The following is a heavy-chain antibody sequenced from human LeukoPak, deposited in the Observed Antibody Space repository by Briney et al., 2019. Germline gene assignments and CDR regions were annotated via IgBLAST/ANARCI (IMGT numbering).Heavy chain of an antibody. D-gene: IGHD6-13*01. CDR1: GYTFTGYY. J-gene: IGHJ2*01. Sequence: ASVKVSCKASGYTFTGYYMHWVRQAPGQGLEWMGIINPSGGSTSYAQKFQGRVTMTRDMSTSTVYMELSSLRSEDTAVYYCARTAAAGSRHWYFDLWGRGTLVTVSS. CDR3: ARTAAAGSRHWYFDL. CDR2: INPSGGST. V-gene: IGHV1-46*01.